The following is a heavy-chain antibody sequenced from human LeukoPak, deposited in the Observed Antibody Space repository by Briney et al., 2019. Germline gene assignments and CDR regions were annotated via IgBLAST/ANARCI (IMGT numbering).Heavy chain of an antibody. J-gene: IGHJ4*02. CDR2: IYTSGST. Sequence: SQTLSLTCTVSGGSISSGSYYWSWIRQPAGKGLEWIGRIYTSGSTNYNPSLKSRVTISVDTSKNQFSLKLSSVTAADTAVYYCATYGSGSYYNQYYFDYWGQGTLVTVSS. D-gene: IGHD3-10*01. CDR3: ATYGSGSYYNQYYFDY. V-gene: IGHV4-61*02. CDR1: GGSISSGSYY.